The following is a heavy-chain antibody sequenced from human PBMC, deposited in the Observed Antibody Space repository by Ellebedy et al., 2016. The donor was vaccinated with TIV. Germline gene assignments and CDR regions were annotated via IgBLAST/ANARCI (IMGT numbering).Heavy chain of an antibody. CDR2: INRDGGT. Sequence: GGSLRLSCAASGFNVSINYMSWVRQAPGKGLEWVSVINRDGGTYYADSLKGRFTIFRENSKNTVFMQIKSLRAEDTAVYYCSRETDKDVDLNLWGIFDMWGQGTMVTVSS. D-gene: IGHD6-13*01. V-gene: IGHV3-66*01. CDR3: SRETDKDVDLNLWGIFDM. J-gene: IGHJ3*02. CDR1: GFNVSINY.